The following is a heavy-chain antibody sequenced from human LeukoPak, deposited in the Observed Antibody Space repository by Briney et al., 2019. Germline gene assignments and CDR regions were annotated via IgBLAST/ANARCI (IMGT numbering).Heavy chain of an antibody. CDR3: ARDKEYGDSSDY. J-gene: IGHJ4*02. D-gene: IGHD4-17*01. Sequence: GGSLRLSCAASGFTFSDYYMSWVRQAPGKRLEWVANIKQDGSEKYYVDSVKGRFTISRDNAKNSLYLQMNSLRAADTAVYYCARDKEYGDSSDYWGQGTLVTVSS. V-gene: IGHV3-7*01. CDR1: GFTFSDYY. CDR2: IKQDGSEK.